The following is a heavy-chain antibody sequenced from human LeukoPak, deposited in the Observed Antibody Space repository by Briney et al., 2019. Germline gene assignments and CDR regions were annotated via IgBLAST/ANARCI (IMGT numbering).Heavy chain of an antibody. CDR1: GFTVSSTY. CDR2: LYSGGTT. CDR3: ARDSNYDY. J-gene: IGHJ4*02. V-gene: IGHV3-66*02. D-gene: IGHD6-13*01. Sequence: GGSLRLSCAASGFTVSSTYMSWVRQAPGKGLEWVSVLYSGGTTYYAVPVKGRLTISRDNSKNTLYLQMNSLRAEDTAVYYCARDSNYDYWGQGTLVTVSS.